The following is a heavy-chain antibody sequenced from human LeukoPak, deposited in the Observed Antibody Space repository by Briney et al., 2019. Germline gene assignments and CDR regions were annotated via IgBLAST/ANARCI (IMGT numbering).Heavy chain of an antibody. D-gene: IGHD3-22*01. CDR3: ARAGSSGYNWFDP. Sequence: EASVKVSCKASGYTFTTYGISWVRQAPGQGLEWMGWISAYNGNTNYAQKLQGRVTMTTDASTSTAYMELRSLRSDDTAVYCCARAGSSGYNWFDPWGQGTLVTVSS. CDR1: GYTFTTYG. J-gene: IGHJ5*02. V-gene: IGHV1-18*01. CDR2: ISAYNGNT.